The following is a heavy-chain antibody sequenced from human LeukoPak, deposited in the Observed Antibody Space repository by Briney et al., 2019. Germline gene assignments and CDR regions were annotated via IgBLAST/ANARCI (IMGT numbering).Heavy chain of an antibody. Sequence: SETLSLTCNVSGVSVSTSHWNWIRQRPGKGLEWIGCLSYTGKTDYNPSLKSRVSISLGSSNNHFSLKLTSVTAADTAVYYCARRHCSSTSCHYYMDVWGKGTTVTVSS. J-gene: IGHJ6*03. V-gene: IGHV4-59*08. CDR3: ARRHCSSTSCHYYMDV. CDR1: GVSVSTSH. D-gene: IGHD2-2*01. CDR2: LSYTGKT.